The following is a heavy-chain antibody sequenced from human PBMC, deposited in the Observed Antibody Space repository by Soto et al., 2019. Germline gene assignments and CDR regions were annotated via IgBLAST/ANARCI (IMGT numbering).Heavy chain of an antibody. Sequence: GWSLRLSCAASGFMFSTYAMTWVRQAPGRGLEWVSTILHDETPFYTDSVKGRFTISRDNVRGTLYLQMNGLRVEDAALYYCAKDLFPTSGQRFFFESWGQGTMVTVSS. CDR3: AKDLFPTSGQRFFFES. V-gene: IGHV3-23*01. CDR1: GFMFSTYA. CDR2: ILHDETP. D-gene: IGHD2-21*01. J-gene: IGHJ4*02.